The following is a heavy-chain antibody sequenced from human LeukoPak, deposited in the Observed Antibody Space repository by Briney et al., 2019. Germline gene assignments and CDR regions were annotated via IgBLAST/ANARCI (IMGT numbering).Heavy chain of an antibody. D-gene: IGHD3-10*01. CDR2: MSTSGTSM. CDR1: GFIFGDYY. Sequence: GGSLRLSCAVSGFIFGDYYMSWFRQAPGKGLEWVSYMSTSGTSMYYADSVKGRFTISRDDAKNSLYLQMNSLRVDDTAVYYCARGVDGRFWGAFDIWGQGTMVTVSS. V-gene: IGHV3-11*01. CDR3: ARGVDGRFWGAFDI. J-gene: IGHJ3*02.